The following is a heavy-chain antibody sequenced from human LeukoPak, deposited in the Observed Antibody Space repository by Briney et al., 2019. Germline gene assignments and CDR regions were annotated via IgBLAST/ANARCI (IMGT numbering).Heavy chain of an antibody. CDR3: AKDTTAVPGTVYMDV. J-gene: IGHJ6*03. V-gene: IGHV3-48*03. CDR1: GFTFSTYE. D-gene: IGHD2-2*01. CDR2: ISSSGTTI. Sequence: PGGSLRLSCAASGFTFSTYEMNWVRQAPGKGLEWVSYISSSGTTIHYADSVKGRFTISRDNAKNSVYLQMTSLRAEDTALYYCAKDTTAVPGTVYMDVWGKGTTVTISS.